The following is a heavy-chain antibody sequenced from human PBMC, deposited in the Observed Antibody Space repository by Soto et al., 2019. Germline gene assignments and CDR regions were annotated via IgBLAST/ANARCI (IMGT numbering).Heavy chain of an antibody. V-gene: IGHV4-59*01. D-gene: IGHD3-16*01. J-gene: IGHJ3*02. Sequence: QVQLQESGPGLVKPSETLSLTCTVSGGSISSYYWSWIRQPPGKGLEWIGCIYYSGSTNYNPSLKSRVTISVDTSKNQFSLKLSSVTAADTAVYYCASSSLVGDDAFDIWGQGTMVTVSS. CDR2: IYYSGST. CDR1: GGSISSYY. CDR3: ASSSLVGDDAFDI.